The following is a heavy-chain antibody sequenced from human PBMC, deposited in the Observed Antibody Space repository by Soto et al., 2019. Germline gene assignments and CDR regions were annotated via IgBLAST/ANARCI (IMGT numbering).Heavy chain of an antibody. CDR1: GGSISSYY. Sequence: SETLSLTCTVSGGSISSYYWSWIRQPPGKGLEWIGYIYYSGSTNYNPSLKSRVTISVDTSKNQFSLKLSSVTAADTAVYYCARVWSGYGDISDAFDIWGQGTMVTVSS. J-gene: IGHJ3*02. D-gene: IGHD4-17*01. CDR2: IYYSGST. V-gene: IGHV4-59*01. CDR3: ARVWSGYGDISDAFDI.